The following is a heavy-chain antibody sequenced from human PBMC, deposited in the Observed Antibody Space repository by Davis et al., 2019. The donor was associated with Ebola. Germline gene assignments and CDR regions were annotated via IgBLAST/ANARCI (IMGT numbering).Heavy chain of an antibody. V-gene: IGHV4-34*01. CDR3: ARGILSYGMDV. D-gene: IGHD2-21*01. CDR1: GGSFSDDY. CDR2: ISHSGGT. Sequence: SETLSLTCAVYGGSFSDDYWSWIRQPPGKGLEWIGEISHSGGTNYNPSLKSRLTMSVDTSKKQLSLKLSSVTAADTAVYYCARGILSYGMDVWGKGTTVTVSS. J-gene: IGHJ6*04.